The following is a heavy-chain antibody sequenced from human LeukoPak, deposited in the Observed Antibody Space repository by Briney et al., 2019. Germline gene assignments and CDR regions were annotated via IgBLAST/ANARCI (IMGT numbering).Heavy chain of an antibody. CDR2: ISGSGDNT. Sequence: RGSLRLSCAASGFTFSTYGMSWVRQAPGKGLEWVSAISGSGDNTYYADSVKGRFTISRDNSKNTLYLQMNSLRAEDTAVYYCAKDYTSSWRYYFDYWGQGTLVTVSS. J-gene: IGHJ4*02. D-gene: IGHD6-13*01. V-gene: IGHV3-23*01. CDR1: GFTFSTYG. CDR3: AKDYTSSWRYYFDY.